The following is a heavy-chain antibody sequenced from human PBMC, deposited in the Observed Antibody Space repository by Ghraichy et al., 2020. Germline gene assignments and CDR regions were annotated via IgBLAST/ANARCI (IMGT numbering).Heavy chain of an antibody. CDR3: ARDVSLYGGLSGWFDP. CDR2: AGHDGRSQ. CDR1: GFDFWAYA. D-gene: IGHD4-23*01. J-gene: IGHJ5*02. V-gene: IGHV3-30*04. Sequence: GGSLRLSCAAFGFDFWAYAMRWVRQSPGRGLEWVAIAGHDGRSQHFADSVKGRFTISKGNSRNTVDLQMNSLTVEDTALYYCARDVSLYGGLSGWFDPWGQGTVVTVSS.